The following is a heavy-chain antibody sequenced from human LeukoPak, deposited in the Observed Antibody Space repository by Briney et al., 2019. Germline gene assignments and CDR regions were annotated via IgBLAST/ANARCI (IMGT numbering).Heavy chain of an antibody. J-gene: IGHJ4*02. CDR2: THYSGAT. D-gene: IGHD4-17*01. Sequence: SETLSLTCTVSGGSISSYYWSWLRQPPGKGLEYTGYTHYSGATNYNPSLKSRVTISLDTSGNQFSLKLSSVTAADTAVYYCARGVGYGDYLDYFDYWGQGTLITVSS. CDR3: ARGVGYGDYLDYFDY. V-gene: IGHV4-59*01. CDR1: GGSISSYY.